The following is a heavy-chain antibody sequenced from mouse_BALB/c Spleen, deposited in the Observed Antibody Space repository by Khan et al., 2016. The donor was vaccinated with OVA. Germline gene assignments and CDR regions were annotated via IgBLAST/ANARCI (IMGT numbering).Heavy chain of an antibody. J-gene: IGHJ2*01. D-gene: IGHD2-1*01. CDR2: IYPGDGDT. CDR3: ASHYGSYFDY. V-gene: IGHV1-87*01. Sequence: QVQLQQPGAELARPGASVKLSCKASGYTFTRYWIQWVKERPGQGLEWIGAIYPGDGDTRYTQKFKGKATMTADKSSSTAYMQLSSLASEDSAVYYCASHYGSYFDYWGQGTTLTVSS. CDR1: GYTFTRYW.